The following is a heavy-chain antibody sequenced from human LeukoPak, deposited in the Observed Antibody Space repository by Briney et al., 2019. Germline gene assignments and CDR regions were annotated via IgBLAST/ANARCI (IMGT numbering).Heavy chain of an antibody. Sequence: GGSLRLSCAASGFIFRNYGMHWVRQAPGKGLEWVAVTWYEGDHTYYADSVKGRFTISRDNFKNTLYLQMNNLRADDTAVYYCARELAADPYYDYAMDVWGQGTTVTISS. CDR2: TWYEGDHT. CDR3: ARELAADPYYDYAMDV. J-gene: IGHJ6*02. CDR1: GFIFRNYG. V-gene: IGHV3-33*01. D-gene: IGHD6-13*01.